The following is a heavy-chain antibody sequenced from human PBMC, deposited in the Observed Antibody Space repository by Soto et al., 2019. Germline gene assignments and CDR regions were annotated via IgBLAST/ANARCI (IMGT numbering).Heavy chain of an antibody. D-gene: IGHD2-21*02. J-gene: IGHJ4*02. CDR3: ARQLAYCGGDCYTEPIDY. Sequence: GASVKVSCKASGYTFTKYYVLWVRQAPGQGLEWVGRINPNTGGTNYAQKFQDRVTMTRDTSITTAYMELGRLRSDDTAVYYCARQLAYCGGDCYTEPIDYWGQGTQVTVSS. CDR2: INPNTGGT. CDR1: GYTFTKYY. V-gene: IGHV1-2*06.